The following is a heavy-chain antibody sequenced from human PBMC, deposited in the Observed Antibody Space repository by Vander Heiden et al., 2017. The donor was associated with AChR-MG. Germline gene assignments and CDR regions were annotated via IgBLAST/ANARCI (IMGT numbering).Heavy chain of an antibody. V-gene: IGHV3-30*18. J-gene: IGHJ4*02. CDR1: GFTSSSYG. CDR3: AKDNVDYYDSSGYPDFDY. D-gene: IGHD3-22*01. CDR2: ISYDGSNK. Sequence: QVQLVESGGGVVQPGRSLRLSCAASGFTSSSYGMHWVRQAPGKGLEWVAVISYDGSNKYYADSVKGRFTISRDNSKNTLYLQMNSLRAEDTAVYYCAKDNVDYYDSSGYPDFDYWGQGTLVTVSS.